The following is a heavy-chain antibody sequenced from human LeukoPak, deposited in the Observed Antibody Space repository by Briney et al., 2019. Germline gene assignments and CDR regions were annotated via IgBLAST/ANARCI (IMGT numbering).Heavy chain of an antibody. CDR2: ISSSGTTI. J-gene: IGHJ4*02. CDR1: GFTFSNYE. CDR3: ARDHNGPYTFDY. D-gene: IGHD2-2*02. V-gene: IGHV3-48*03. Sequence: GGSLRLSCAASGFTFSNYEMNWVRQAPGKGLEWVSYISSSGTTIYYADSVKGRFTISRDNAKNSLSLQTSSLKVDDTAVYYCARDHNGPYTFDYWGQGTLVTVSS.